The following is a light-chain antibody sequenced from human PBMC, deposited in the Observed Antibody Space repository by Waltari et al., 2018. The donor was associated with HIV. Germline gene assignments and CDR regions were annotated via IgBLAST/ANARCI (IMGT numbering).Light chain of an antibody. V-gene: IGLV2-23*02. CDR2: EVS. CDR3: CSYAGGTTHV. Sequence: QSALTQPPSLSGSPGPSITFLCTGTRSVVGSYHVVSWYQKQPGKAPKLMIYEVSNRPSGVSNRFSGSKSGNTASLTISGLQAEDEAEYYCCSYAGGTTHVFGTGTKVTVL. J-gene: IGLJ1*01. CDR1: RSVVGSYHV.